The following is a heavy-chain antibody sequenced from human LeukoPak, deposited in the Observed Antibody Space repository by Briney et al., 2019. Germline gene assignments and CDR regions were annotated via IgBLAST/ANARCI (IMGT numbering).Heavy chain of an antibody. Sequence: GESLKISCKGSGYSFTSYWIGWVRQMPGKGLEWMGIIYPGDSDTRYSPSFQGQVTISADKSISTAYLQWSSLKASDTAMYYCARLSMVRGVIHPRGWFDPWGQGTLVTVSS. D-gene: IGHD3-10*01. J-gene: IGHJ5*02. CDR2: IYPGDSDT. V-gene: IGHV5-51*01. CDR3: ARLSMVRGVIHPRGWFDP. CDR1: GYSFTSYW.